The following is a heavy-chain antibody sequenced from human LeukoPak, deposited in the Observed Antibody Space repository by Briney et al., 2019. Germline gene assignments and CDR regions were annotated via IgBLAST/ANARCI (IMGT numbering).Heavy chain of an antibody. CDR2: ISSSSSYI. D-gene: IGHD3-9*01. V-gene: IGHV3-21*01. Sequence: PGGSLRLSCAASGFTFSSYSMNWVRQAPGKGLEWVSSISSSSSYIYYADSVKGRFTISRDNAKNSLYLQMNSLRAEDTAVYYCARGRDILTGYQYLDYWGQGTLVTVSS. CDR3: ARGRDILTGYQYLDY. CDR1: GFTFSSYS. J-gene: IGHJ4*02.